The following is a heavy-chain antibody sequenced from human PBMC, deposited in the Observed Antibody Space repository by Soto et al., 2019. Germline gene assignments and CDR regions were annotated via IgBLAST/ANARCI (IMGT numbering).Heavy chain of an antibody. CDR2: FDPEDGET. V-gene: IGHV1-24*01. CDR1: GYTLTELS. Sequence: ASVKVSCKVSGYTLTELSMHWVRQAPGEGLEWMGGFDPEDGETIYAQKFQGRGTRTEDTSTDTAYMELSSLRSEDTAVYYVARALDRTAQRSYYYYGMDVWGQGTTVTVSS. D-gene: IGHD2-2*03. J-gene: IGHJ6*02. CDR3: ARALDRTAQRSYYYYGMDV.